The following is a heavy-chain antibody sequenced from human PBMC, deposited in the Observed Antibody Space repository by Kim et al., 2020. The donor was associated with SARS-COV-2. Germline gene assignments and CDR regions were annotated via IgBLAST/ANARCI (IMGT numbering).Heavy chain of an antibody. CDR1: GFTFSSYG. D-gene: IGHD3-10*01. V-gene: IGHV3-33*05. CDR3: ARDDYYGSGSYYVYYYYGMDV. Sequence: GGSLRLSCAASGFTFSSYGMHWVRQAPGKGLEWVAVISYDGSNKYYADSVKGRFTISRDNSKNTLYLQMNSLRAEDTAVYCCARDDYYGSGSYYVYYYYGMDVWGQGTTVTVSS. CDR2: ISYDGSNK. J-gene: IGHJ6*02.